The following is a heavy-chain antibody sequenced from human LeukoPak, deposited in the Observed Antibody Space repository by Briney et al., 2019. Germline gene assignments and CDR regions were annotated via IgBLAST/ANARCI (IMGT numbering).Heavy chain of an antibody. Sequence: ASVKVSCKVSGYTLIELSMHWVRQAPGKGLEWMGGFDPEDGETIYAQKFQGRVTMTEDTSTDTAYMELSSLRSEDTAVYYCATTREPKAGFGYWGQGTLVTVSS. D-gene: IGHD1-26*01. V-gene: IGHV1-24*01. CDR3: ATTREPKAGFGY. CDR2: FDPEDGET. J-gene: IGHJ4*02. CDR1: GYTLIELS.